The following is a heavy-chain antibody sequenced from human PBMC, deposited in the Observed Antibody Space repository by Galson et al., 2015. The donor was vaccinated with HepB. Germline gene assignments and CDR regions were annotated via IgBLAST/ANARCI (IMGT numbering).Heavy chain of an antibody. V-gene: IGHV1-18*01. D-gene: IGHD4-17*01. J-gene: IGHJ6*03. CDR2: ISAHNDNT. CDR1: GYTFSDYG. Sequence: SVKVSCKASGYTFSDYGISWVRQAPGQGLEWMGWISAHNDNTNYAQKFQGRLTMTTDTPTSTAYMELRSLRSDDTAVYYCARGGVTSYMDVWGKGTTVSVSS. CDR3: ARGGVTSYMDV.